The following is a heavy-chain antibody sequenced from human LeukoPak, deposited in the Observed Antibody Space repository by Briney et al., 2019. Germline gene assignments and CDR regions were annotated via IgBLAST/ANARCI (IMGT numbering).Heavy chain of an antibody. J-gene: IGHJ4*02. V-gene: IGHV4-59*01. CDR3: ARAGSRAGTYYFDY. CDR1: GGSISSYY. Sequence: SETLSLTCTVPGGSISSYYWSWIRQPPGKGLEGIGYIYYSGSTNYNPSLKSRVTISVDTSKNQFSLKLRSVTAADTAVYFCARAGSRAGTYYFDYWGQGTLLTVSS. D-gene: IGHD3-10*01. CDR2: IYYSGST.